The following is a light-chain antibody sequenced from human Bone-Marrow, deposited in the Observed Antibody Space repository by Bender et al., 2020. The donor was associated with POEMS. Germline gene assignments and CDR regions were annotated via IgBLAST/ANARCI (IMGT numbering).Light chain of an antibody. V-gene: IGLV3-1*01. CDR1: DLGDKY. CDR3: QAWDTYSVI. CDR2: QDT. Sequence: SYELTQPPSMSVSPGQTASITCSGDDLGDKYVAWYQQKPGQSPVLVIYQDTKRPSGIPERISGSNSGNTATLTISGTQAMDEADYYCQAWDTYSVIFGGGTKLTVL. J-gene: IGLJ2*01.